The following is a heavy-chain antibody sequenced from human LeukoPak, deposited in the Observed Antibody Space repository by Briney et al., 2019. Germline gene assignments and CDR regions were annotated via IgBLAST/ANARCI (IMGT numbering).Heavy chain of an antibody. J-gene: IGHJ4*02. CDR1: GYSISSGYY. Sequence: SETLSLTCTVSGYSISSGYYWGWIRQPPGKGLEWIGSIYHSGSTYYNPSLKSRVTISVDTSKNQFSLKLSSVTAADTAVYYCARGVYWSLDYWGQGTPVTVSS. V-gene: IGHV4-38-2*02. CDR3: ARGVYWSLDY. D-gene: IGHD1-1*01. CDR2: IYHSGST.